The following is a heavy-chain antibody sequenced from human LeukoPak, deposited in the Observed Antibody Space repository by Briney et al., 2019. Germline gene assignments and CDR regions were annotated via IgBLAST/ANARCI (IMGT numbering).Heavy chain of an antibody. V-gene: IGHV4-59*01. D-gene: IGHD2-15*01. Sequence: SETLSLTCTVSGGSISSYYWSWIRQPPGKGLEWIGYIYYSGSTNYNPSLKSRVTISVGTSKNQFSLKLSSVTAADTAVYYCARLVVVAAPFDYWGQGTLVTVSS. CDR3: ARLVVVAAPFDY. CDR1: GGSISSYY. CDR2: IYYSGST. J-gene: IGHJ4*02.